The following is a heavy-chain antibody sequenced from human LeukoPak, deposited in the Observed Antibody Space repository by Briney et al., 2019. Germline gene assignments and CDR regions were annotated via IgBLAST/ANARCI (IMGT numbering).Heavy chain of an antibody. D-gene: IGHD4-17*01. CDR2: TYTSGST. CDR1: GGSISSYY. J-gene: IGHJ2*01. V-gene: IGHV4-4*07. CDR3: ASGTMVTTNWYFDL. Sequence: SETLSLTCTVSGGSISSYYWSWIRQPAGKGLEWIGRTYTSGSTNYNPSLKSRVTMSVDTSKNQFSLKLSSVTAADTAVYYCASGTMVTTNWYFDLWGRGTLVTVSS.